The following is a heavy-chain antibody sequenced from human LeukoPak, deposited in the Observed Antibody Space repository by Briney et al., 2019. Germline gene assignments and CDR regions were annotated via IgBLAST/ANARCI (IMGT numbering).Heavy chain of an antibody. V-gene: IGHV1-69*05. Sequence: SVKVSCKASGGTFSSYAISWVRQAPGQGLEWMGGIIPIFGTANYAQKFQGRVTITTDESTSTAYMELSSLRSEDTAVYFCARTSLGYCSSTSCSYYYYYMDVWGKGTTVTVSS. CDR2: IIPIFGTA. J-gene: IGHJ6*03. CDR3: ARTSLGYCSSTSCSYYYYYMDV. CDR1: GGTFSSYA. D-gene: IGHD2-2*01.